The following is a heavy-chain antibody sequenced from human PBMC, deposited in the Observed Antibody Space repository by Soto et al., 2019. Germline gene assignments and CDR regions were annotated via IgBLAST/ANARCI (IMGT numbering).Heavy chain of an antibody. V-gene: IGHV4-34*01. Sequence: SETLSLTCAAHNGSFTDYCWTWIRQSPGRGLEWLGEISNRGGATYNPSLISRVTISIDPSNNHCSLSLSSLSAANTAVYYCVARVMSYEFLSGPPSFDPWGHGTLVTVSS. CDR3: VARVMSYEFLSGPPSFDP. CDR2: ISNRGGA. D-gene: IGHD3-3*01. CDR1: NGSFTDYC. J-gene: IGHJ5*02.